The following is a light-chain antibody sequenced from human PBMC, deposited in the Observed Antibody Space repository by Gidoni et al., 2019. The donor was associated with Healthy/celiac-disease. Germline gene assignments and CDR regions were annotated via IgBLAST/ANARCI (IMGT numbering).Light chain of an antibody. J-gene: IGKJ4*01. CDR3: QQSYSTPPT. CDR2: DAS. CDR1: QSSNSY. Sequence: DIQITQSPSSLSASVGDRVTITCRASQSSNSYLIWYQQKPGKAPKLLIYDASSLQSGVPSRFSGSGSVTDFTLTISSRQPEDFATYYCQQSYSTPPTFGGGTKVEIK. V-gene: IGKV1-39*01.